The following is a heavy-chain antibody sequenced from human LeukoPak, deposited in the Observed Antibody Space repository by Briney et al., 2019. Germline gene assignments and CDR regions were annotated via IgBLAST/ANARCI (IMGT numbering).Heavy chain of an antibody. V-gene: IGHV3-30*04. Sequence: GGSLRLSCAASGFTFSSYAMHWVRQAPGKGLEWVAVISNDGSNKYYADSVKGRFTISRDNSKNTLYLQMNSLRAEDTAVYYCARIAMVRGVIDDYWGQGTLVTVSS. CDR1: GFTFSSYA. CDR3: ARIAMVRGVIDDY. J-gene: IGHJ4*02. D-gene: IGHD3-10*01. CDR2: ISNDGSNK.